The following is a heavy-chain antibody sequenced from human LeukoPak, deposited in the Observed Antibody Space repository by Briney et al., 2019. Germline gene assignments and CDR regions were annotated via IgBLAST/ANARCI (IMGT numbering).Heavy chain of an antibody. D-gene: IGHD3-22*01. CDR3: ARVDYYDSSGYYFNNWFDP. Sequence: PSETLSLTCTVSGGSISSYYWSWIRQPPGKGLEWIGYIYYSGSTNYNPSLKSRVTISVDTSKNQFSLKLSSVTAADTAVYYCARVDYYDSSGYYFNNWFDPGAREPWSPSPQ. V-gene: IGHV4-59*01. CDR2: IYYSGST. J-gene: IGHJ5*02. CDR1: GGSISSYY.